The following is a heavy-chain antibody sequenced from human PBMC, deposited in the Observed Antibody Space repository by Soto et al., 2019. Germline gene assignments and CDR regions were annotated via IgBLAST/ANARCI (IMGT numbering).Heavy chain of an antibody. CDR1: GFTVSSNY. CDR3: ARISGSGWKIIDY. J-gene: IGHJ4*02. V-gene: IGHV3-53*02. CDR2: IYSGGST. Sequence: EVQLVETGGGLIQPGGSLRLSCAASGFTVSSNYMSWVRQAPGKGLEWVSVIYSGGSTDYADSVKGRFTISRDNSKNTLYLQMNSLRVEDTAVYYCARISGSGWKIIDYWGQGTLVTVSS. D-gene: IGHD6-19*01.